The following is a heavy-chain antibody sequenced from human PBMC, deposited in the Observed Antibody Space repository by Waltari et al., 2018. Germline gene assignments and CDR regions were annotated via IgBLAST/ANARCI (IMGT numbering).Heavy chain of an antibody. CDR3: ARLAGYCSSTSCPYYYYYMDV. V-gene: IGHV3-73*02. J-gene: IGHJ6*03. CDR1: GFIFSGSA. Sequence: EVQLVEFGGGLVQPGGSLKLSCAASGFIFSGSAIHWVRQASGHGMEWGGRIGTQANSYATAYTASVKGRFTISRDDSENTAHLQMNSLKTEDTAVYYCARLAGYCSSTSCPYYYYYMDVWGKGTTVTISS. CDR2: IGTQANSYAT. D-gene: IGHD2-2*01.